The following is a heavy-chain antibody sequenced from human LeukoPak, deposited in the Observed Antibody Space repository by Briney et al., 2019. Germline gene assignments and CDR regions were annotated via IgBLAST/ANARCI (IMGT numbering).Heavy chain of an antibody. CDR1: GFSFPYG. CDR3: ARRAGAYSHPYDY. Sequence: GGSLRLSCEASGFSFPYGMSWVRQAPGKGLEWVSFIYSGGNTHYSDSVKGRFTLSRDNSKNTLYLQMNSLRAEDTAVYYCARRAGAYSHPYDYWGQGTLVTVSS. CDR2: IYSGGNT. J-gene: IGHJ4*02. V-gene: IGHV3-53*01. D-gene: IGHD4/OR15-4a*01.